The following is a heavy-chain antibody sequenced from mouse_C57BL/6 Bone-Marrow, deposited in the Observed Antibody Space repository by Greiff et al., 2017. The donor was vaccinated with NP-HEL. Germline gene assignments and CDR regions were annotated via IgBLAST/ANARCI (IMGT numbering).Heavy chain of an antibody. D-gene: IGHD2-12*01. V-gene: IGHV1-15*01. CDR1: GYTFTDYE. CDR2: IDPETGGT. Sequence: QVQLQQSGAELVRPGASVTLSCKASGYTFTDYEMHWVKQTPVHGLEWIGAIDPETGGTAYNQKFKGKAILTADKSSSTAYMELRSLTSEDSAVYYCTLAYYRAWFAYWGQGTLVTVSA. CDR3: TLAYYRAWFAY. J-gene: IGHJ3*01.